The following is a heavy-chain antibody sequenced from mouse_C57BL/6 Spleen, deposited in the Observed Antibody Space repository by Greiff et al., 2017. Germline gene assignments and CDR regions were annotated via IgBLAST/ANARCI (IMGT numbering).Heavy chain of an antibody. Sequence: QVQLQQSGAELVKPGASVKISCKASGYAFSSYWMNWVKQRPGKGLEWIGQIYPGDGDTNYNGKFKGKATLTADKSSSTAYMQLSSLTSEDSAVYFCARERDYYYGSSYSDYWGQGTTLTVSS. J-gene: IGHJ2*01. D-gene: IGHD1-1*01. CDR3: ARERDYYYGSSYSDY. V-gene: IGHV1-80*01. CDR1: GYAFSSYW. CDR2: IYPGDGDT.